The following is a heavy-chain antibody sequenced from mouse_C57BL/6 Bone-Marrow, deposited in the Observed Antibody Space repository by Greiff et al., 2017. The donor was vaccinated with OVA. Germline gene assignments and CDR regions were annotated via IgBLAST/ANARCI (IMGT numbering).Heavy chain of an antibody. D-gene: IGHD1-1*01. CDR3: ARGLRCYWCFDV. CDR1: GFTFSSYA. CDR2: ISDGGSYT. J-gene: IGHJ1*03. V-gene: IGHV5-4*01. Sequence: EVQVVESGGGLVKPGGSLKLSCAASGFTFSSYAMSWVRQTPEKRLEWVATISDGGSYTYYPDNVKGRFTISRDNAKNNLYLQMSHLKSEDSAMYYCARGLRCYWCFDVWGTGTTVTVSS.